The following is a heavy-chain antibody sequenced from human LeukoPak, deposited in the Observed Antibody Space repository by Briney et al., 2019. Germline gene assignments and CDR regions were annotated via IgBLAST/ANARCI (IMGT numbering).Heavy chain of an antibody. CDR1: GGTFSSYA. J-gene: IGHJ6*02. D-gene: IGHD5/OR15-5a*01. Sequence: ASVKVSCKASGGTFSSYAISWVRQAPGQGLEWMGGIIPIFGTANYAQKFQGRVTITADESTSTAYMELSSLRSEDTAVYYCARKVSPPLGYYGMDVWGQGTTVTVSS. CDR3: ARKVSPPLGYYGMDV. V-gene: IGHV1-69*13. CDR2: IIPIFGTA.